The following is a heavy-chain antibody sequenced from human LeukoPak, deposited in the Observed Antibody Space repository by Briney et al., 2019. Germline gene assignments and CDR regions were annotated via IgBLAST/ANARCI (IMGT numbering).Heavy chain of an antibody. Sequence: SETLSLTCTVSGGSIYNYYWSWIRQPAGKGLEWIGRIYTSGSTDYSPSLKSRVTMSLDTSKNQFSLNLYSVTAADTAVYYCASGRELTATLPFWGQGTLVTVSS. J-gene: IGHJ4*02. V-gene: IGHV4-4*07. CDR2: IYTSGST. D-gene: IGHD1-7*01. CDR3: ASGRELTATLPF. CDR1: GGSIYNYY.